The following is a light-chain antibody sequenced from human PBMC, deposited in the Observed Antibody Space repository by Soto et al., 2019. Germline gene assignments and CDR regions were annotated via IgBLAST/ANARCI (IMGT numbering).Light chain of an antibody. CDR3: CSYAGDSAWV. CDR2: EGS. Sequence: QSALTQPASVSGSPGQSITISCTGTSSEVASYKFVSWYQQHPGKAPKLMIYEGSKRPSGVSNRFSGSKSGNTASLTISGLQAEDEADYYCCSYAGDSAWVFGGGTKLTVL. CDR1: SSEVASYKF. V-gene: IGLV2-23*01. J-gene: IGLJ3*02.